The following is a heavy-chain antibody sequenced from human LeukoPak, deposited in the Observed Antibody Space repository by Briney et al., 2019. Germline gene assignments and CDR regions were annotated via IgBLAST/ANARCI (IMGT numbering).Heavy chain of an antibody. CDR2: IRYDGSNK. CDR3: AREMFWSGYFSNLHFDY. CDR1: GFTFSSYG. V-gene: IGHV3-30*02. D-gene: IGHD3-3*01. J-gene: IGHJ4*02. Sequence: GGSLRLSCAASGFTFSSYGMHWVRQAPGKGLEWVAFIRYDGSNKYYADSVKGRFTISRDDSKNTLYLQMNSLRAEDTAVYYCAREMFWSGYFSNLHFDYWGQGALVTVSS.